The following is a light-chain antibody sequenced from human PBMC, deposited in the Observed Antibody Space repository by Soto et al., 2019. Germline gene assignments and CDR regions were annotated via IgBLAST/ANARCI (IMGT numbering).Light chain of an antibody. CDR3: CSYAGSSTLYV. CDR1: SSDVGSYNL. CDR2: EGS. V-gene: IGLV2-23*01. J-gene: IGLJ1*01. Sequence: QSALTQPASVSGSPGQSITISCTGTSSDVGSYNLVSWYQQHPGKAPKLMIYEGSKRLSGVSNRFSGSKSGNTASLTISGLQAEDEADYYCCSYAGSSTLYVFGTGTKLTVL.